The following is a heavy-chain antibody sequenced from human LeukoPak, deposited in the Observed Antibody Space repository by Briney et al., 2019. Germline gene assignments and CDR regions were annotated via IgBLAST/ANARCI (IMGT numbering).Heavy chain of an antibody. CDR2: IYHSGRT. J-gene: IGHJ5*02. D-gene: IGHD2-2*01. Sequence: KPSETLSLTCTVSAYSISSGYYWGWIRQPPGKGLEWIGSIYHSGRTYYNPSLKSRVTISVDTSKNQFSLKLRSVTAADTALYYCAIHYTEDIVVGPAASPETRNNWFDPWGQGTLVTVSS. V-gene: IGHV4-38-2*02. CDR1: AYSISSGYY. CDR3: AIHYTEDIVVGPAASPETRNNWFDP.